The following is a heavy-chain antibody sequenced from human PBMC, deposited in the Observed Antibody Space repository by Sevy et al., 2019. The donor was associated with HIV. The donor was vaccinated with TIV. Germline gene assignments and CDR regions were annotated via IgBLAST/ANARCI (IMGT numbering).Heavy chain of an antibody. J-gene: IGHJ4*02. CDR3: ARDHVDTAMVKVFDY. V-gene: IGHV3-48*02. CDR1: GFTFSSYS. Sequence: GGSLRLSCAASGFTFSSYSMNWVRQAPGKGLEWVSYISSSSSTIYYADSVKGRFTISRDNAKNSLYLQMNSLIDEDTAVYYCARDHVDTAMVKVFDYWGQGTLVTVSS. D-gene: IGHD5-18*01. CDR2: ISSSSSTI.